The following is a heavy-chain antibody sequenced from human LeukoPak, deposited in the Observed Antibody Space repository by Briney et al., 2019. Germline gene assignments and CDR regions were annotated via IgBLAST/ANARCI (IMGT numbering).Heavy chain of an antibody. CDR1: GYTFTEYY. CDR2: INPNSGGT. CDR3: AREGPHSGSVLDY. J-gene: IGHJ4*02. D-gene: IGHD3-10*01. V-gene: IGHV1-2*06. Sequence: ASVKVSCKASGYTFTEYYIHWVRQAPGQGHEWMGRINPNSGGTNYAQKFQDRVTMTRDTSISTAYMELSRLRFDDTAVYYYAREGPHSGSVLDYWGQGTLVTVAS.